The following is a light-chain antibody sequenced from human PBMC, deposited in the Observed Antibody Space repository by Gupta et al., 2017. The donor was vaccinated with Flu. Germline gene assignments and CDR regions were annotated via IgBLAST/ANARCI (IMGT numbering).Light chain of an antibody. Sequence: VTLALSPGERATLSCRATQNVRSDYLAWYQQKPGQAPRLLIYGATSRAAGVPERFSGGGSGTDFSLTIRRLEPEDSAVYYCHHYGESPRTFGQGTKVEI. CDR2: GAT. CDR1: QNVRSDY. CDR3: HHYGESPRT. J-gene: IGKJ1*01. V-gene: IGKV3-20*01.